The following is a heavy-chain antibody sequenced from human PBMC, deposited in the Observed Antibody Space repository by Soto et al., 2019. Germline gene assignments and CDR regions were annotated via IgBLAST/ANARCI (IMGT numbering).Heavy chain of an antibody. J-gene: IGHJ4*02. CDR2: ISGSGGST. V-gene: IGHV3-23*01. CDR3: AKDAIQLWFYFEY. CDR1: GVTCSSWA. Sequence: GLPLRLACGAAGVTCSSWAMSWVSQAPGKGLEWVSAISGSGGSTYYADSVKGRFTISRDNSKNTLYLQMNSLRAEDTAVYYCAKDAIQLWFYFEYWGQGTLVTVSS. D-gene: IGHD5-18*01.